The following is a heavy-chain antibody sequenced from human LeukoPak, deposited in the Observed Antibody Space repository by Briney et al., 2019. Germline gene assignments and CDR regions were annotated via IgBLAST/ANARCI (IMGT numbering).Heavy chain of an antibody. CDR2: VDPEDDKA. Sequence: ASVKVSSKVSGYTFTDYYMHWVQQAPGKGLEWMGLVDPEDDKAIYAEKFQGRVTITADTSTDTAYMELSSLRSEDTAVYYCATDPRIAVAGTGSDYWGQGTLVTVSS. CDR1: GYTFTDYY. V-gene: IGHV1-69-2*01. CDR3: ATDPRIAVAGTGSDY. D-gene: IGHD6-19*01. J-gene: IGHJ4*02.